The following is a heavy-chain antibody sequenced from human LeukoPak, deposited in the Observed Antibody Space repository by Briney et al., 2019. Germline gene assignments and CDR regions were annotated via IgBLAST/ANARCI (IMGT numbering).Heavy chain of an antibody. CDR2: ISPIGGAI. CDR3: ASGIRERGFDY. D-gene: IGHD1-1*01. CDR1: GFTFSTSA. J-gene: IGHJ4*02. Sequence: PGGSLRLSCAASGFTFSTSAMNWVRQAPGRGLEWVSSISPIGGAIFYADSLRGRIIISRDNAKNSLFLQMNSLTAEDTALYFCASGIRERGFDYWGQGTLVTVSS. V-gene: IGHV3-21*01.